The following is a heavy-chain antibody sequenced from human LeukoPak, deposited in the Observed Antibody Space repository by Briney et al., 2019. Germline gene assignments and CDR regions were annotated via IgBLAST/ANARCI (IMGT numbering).Heavy chain of an antibody. CDR2: INPNSGGT. D-gene: IGHD5-18*01. J-gene: IGHJ4*02. V-gene: IGHV1-2*02. CDR3: ANWQLWLHTFDY. Sequence: ASVKVSCKASGYTFTGYYMHWVRQAPGQGLEWMGWINPNSGGTNYAQKFQGRVTMTRDTSISTAYMELSRLRSDDTAVYYCANWQLWLHTFDYWGQGTLVTVSS. CDR1: GYTFTGYY.